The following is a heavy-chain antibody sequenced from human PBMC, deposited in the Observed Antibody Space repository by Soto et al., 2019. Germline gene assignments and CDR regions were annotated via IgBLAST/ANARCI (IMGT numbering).Heavy chain of an antibody. V-gene: IGHV4-4*09. CDR3: ARTLDYGHMDV. CDR1: CDSAKNQY. Sequence: XXTLSLTCTVSCDSAKNQYWSWIRRPPGRGMEWIGXIYRSXSTKYKQSLKXXLTISVDTXKNQLSLKLYSVNEADKDVYYCARTLDYGHMDVWGKGTPVTVYS. CDR2: IYRSXST. D-gene: IGHD3-16*01. J-gene: IGHJ6*03.